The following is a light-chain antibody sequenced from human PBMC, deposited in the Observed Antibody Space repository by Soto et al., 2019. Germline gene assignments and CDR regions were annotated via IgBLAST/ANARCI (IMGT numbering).Light chain of an antibody. CDR2: DAS. CDR3: QQYNSYSPAT. Sequence: DIQMTQSPSMLSASVGDRVTIPCRASQSIRRWLAWYQQKPGKAPKLLIFDASTLESGVPSRFSGRGSETEFTLTISSLQPDDFATYYCQQYNSYSPATFGQGTKVDIK. V-gene: IGKV1-5*01. CDR1: QSIRRW. J-gene: IGKJ1*01.